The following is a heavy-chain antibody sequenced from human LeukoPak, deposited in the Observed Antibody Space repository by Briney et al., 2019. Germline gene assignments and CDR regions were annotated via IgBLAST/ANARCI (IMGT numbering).Heavy chain of an antibody. CDR2: IYYSGST. V-gene: IGHV4-39*01. D-gene: IGHD3-3*01. J-gene: IGHJ4*02. Sequence: PSETLSLTCTVSGGPISSSSYYWGWIRQPPGKGLEWIGSIYYSGSTYYNPSLKSRVTISVDTSKNQFSLKLSSVTAADTAVYYCYGITIFGVVIIRDYWGQGTLVTVSS. CDR1: GGPISSSSYY. CDR3: YGITIFGVVIIRDY.